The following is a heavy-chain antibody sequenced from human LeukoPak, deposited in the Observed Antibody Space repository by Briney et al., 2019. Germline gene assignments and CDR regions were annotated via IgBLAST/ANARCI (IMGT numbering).Heavy chain of an antibody. CDR3: ARDYTIAVGPTTYLQH. CDR2: INTNTGNP. Sequence: GASVKVSCKASGYIFSVYAVIWVRQAPGQGLELMGWINTNTGNPTYAQGFTGRFVFSLDTSVSTAYLQISILKAEDTAVYYCARDYTIAVGPTTYLQHWGQGTLVTVSS. V-gene: IGHV7-4-1*02. CDR1: GYIFSVYA. J-gene: IGHJ1*01. D-gene: IGHD2-15*01.